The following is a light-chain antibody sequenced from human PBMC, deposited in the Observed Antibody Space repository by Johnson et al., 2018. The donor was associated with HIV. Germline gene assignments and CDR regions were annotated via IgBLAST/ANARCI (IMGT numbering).Light chain of an antibody. V-gene: IGLV1-51*01. J-gene: IGLJ1*01. Sequence: QSVLTQPPSVSAAPGQKVTISCSGSSSNIGNNYVSWYQQLPGTAPKLLIYDNNKRPSGIPDRFSGSKSGTSDTLGITGLQTGDEADYYCGTWDSSLSDGLYGFGTGTKVTVL. CDR1: SSNIGNNY. CDR3: GTWDSSLSDGLYG. CDR2: DNN.